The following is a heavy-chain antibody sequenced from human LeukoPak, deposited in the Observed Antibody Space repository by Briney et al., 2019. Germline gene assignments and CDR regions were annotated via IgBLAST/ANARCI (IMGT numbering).Heavy chain of an antibody. J-gene: IGHJ4*02. D-gene: IGHD2-21*01. Sequence: PGGSLRLSFSASGFTFGSFALTWFRQAPGKGLEWVSGIIGNGGSAYYADSVKGRFTISRDNSKNTLYLQMNSLRAEDTAVYYCAKIVGSRHCWGQGTLVTVSS. CDR1: GFTFGSFA. CDR3: AKIVGSRHC. V-gene: IGHV3-23*01. CDR2: IIGNGGSA.